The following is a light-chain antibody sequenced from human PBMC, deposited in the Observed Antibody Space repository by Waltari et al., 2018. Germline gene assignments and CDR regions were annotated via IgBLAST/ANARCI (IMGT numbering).Light chain of an antibody. CDR2: EEK. CDR3: TSYTSISTYV. Sequence: QSALTQPPSVSGSPGTSVTTSCSGTSRAFGSNQRVCWYQQSPGTAPTLLIQEEKNRPSGVPDRFSGSKSGNTASLTISGLQAEDEADYYCTSYTSISTYVFGTGTKVTVL. V-gene: IGLV2-18*02. CDR1: SRAFGSNQR. J-gene: IGLJ1*01.